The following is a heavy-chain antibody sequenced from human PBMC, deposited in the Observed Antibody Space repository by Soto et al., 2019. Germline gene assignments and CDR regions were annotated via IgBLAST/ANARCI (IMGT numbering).Heavy chain of an antibody. CDR1: GFTFNSYA. J-gene: IGHJ6*01. D-gene: IGHD3-22*01. CDR3: ARDYSDSSGFFGDYYGMDV. V-gene: IGHV3-23*01. CDR2: ISSSGDGT. Sequence: GGSLRLSCAASGFTFNSYAMTWVRQAPGRGLEWVSIISSSGDGTYYVDSVKGRFTISSAKNSLYLQMNSLRAEDTAVYYCARDYSDSSGFFGDYYGMDVWGQGTTVTVSS.